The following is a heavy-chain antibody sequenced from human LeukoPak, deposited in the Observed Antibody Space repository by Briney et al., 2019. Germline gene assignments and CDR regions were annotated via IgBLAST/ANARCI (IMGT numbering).Heavy chain of an antibody. J-gene: IGHJ4*02. CDR3: AREDLGIAAAGSLDY. V-gene: IGHV3-23*01. D-gene: IGHD6-13*01. CDR1: GFTFSTYA. Sequence: PGGSLRLSCAASGFTFSTYAMTWVRQAPGKGLEWVSLISGTGGSTYYADSVKGRFTISRDNSKNTLYLQMNSLRAEDTAVYYCAREDLGIAAAGSLDYWGQGTLVTVSS. CDR2: ISGTGGST.